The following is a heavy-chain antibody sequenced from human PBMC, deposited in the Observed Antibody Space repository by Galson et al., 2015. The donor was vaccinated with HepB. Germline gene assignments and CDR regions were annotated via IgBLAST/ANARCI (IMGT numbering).Heavy chain of an antibody. CDR3: TRGQYDSSGYYLRHFDY. J-gene: IGHJ4*02. V-gene: IGHV3-49*03. Sequence: SLRLSCAASGFTFGDHAMSWFRQAPGKGLEWVGFIRRKAYGGTTEYAASVKGRLTISRDDSKSIAYLQMNSLKTEDTAVYYCTRGQYDSSGYYLRHFDYWGQGTLVTVSS. D-gene: IGHD3-22*01. CDR2: IRRKAYGGTT. CDR1: GFTFGDHA.